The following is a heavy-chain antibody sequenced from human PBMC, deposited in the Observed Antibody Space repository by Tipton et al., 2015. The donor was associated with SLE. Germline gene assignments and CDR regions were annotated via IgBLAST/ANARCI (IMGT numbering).Heavy chain of an antibody. D-gene: IGHD3-9*01. CDR1: RGSISSYY. CDR3: AVLRYFDWPYNWFDP. J-gene: IGHJ5*02. CDR2: IYYSGST. Sequence: LRLSCTVSRGSISSYYWSWIRQPPGKGLEWIGYIYYSGSTNYNPSPKSRVTISVDTSKNQFSLKLSSVTAADTAVYYCAVLRYFDWPYNWFDPWGQGTLVTVSS. V-gene: IGHV4-59*08.